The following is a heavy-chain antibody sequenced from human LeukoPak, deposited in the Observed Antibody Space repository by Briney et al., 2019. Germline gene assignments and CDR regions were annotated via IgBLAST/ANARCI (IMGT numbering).Heavy chain of an antibody. D-gene: IGHD6-19*01. CDR1: GFTFSSYW. J-gene: IGHJ5*02. CDR3: ARDHSSGWYSWFDP. V-gene: IGHV3-74*03. CDR2: INHDGSST. Sequence: PGGSLRLSCAASGFTFSSYWMHWVRQAPGKGLVWASRINHDGSSTTYADSVKGRFTISRDNAKNTLYLQMNSLRVEDTAVYYCARDHSSGWYSWFDPWGQGTLVTVSS.